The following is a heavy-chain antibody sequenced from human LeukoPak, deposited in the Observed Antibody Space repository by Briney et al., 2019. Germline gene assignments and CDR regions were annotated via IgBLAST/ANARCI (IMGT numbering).Heavy chain of an antibody. CDR2: INHSGST. D-gene: IGHD6-19*01. J-gene: IGHJ4*02. CDR3: ARRGWLGRVTFGY. Sequence: SETLSHTCALYGGSFSGYYWSWIRQPPGKGVEWIGEINHSGSTNYNPSLKSRVTISVYTSTNQFSLKRSSVTAADTAVYDCARRGWLGRVTFGYWGQVTLVTV. V-gene: IGHV4-34*01. CDR1: GGSFSGYY.